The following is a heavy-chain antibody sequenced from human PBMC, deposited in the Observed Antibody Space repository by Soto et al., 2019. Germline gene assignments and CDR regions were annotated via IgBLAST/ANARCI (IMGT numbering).Heavy chain of an antibody. D-gene: IGHD3-22*01. Sequence: GGSLRLSCAASGFTFSSYAMSWVRQAPGKGLEWVSAISGSGGSTYYADSVKGRFTISRDNSKNTLYLQMNSLRAEDTAVYYCAKDHYYDSSGDREGFYYYYYGMDVWGQGTTVTVSS. CDR1: GFTFSSYA. V-gene: IGHV3-23*01. CDR3: AKDHYYDSSGDREGFYYYYYGMDV. J-gene: IGHJ6*02. CDR2: ISGSGGST.